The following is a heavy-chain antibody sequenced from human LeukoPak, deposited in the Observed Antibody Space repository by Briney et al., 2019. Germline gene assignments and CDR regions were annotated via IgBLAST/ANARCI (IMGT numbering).Heavy chain of an antibody. CDR3: ARGDIVVVVAGDFDY. V-gene: IGHV3-21*01. CDR2: ISSSSSYI. Sequence: PGGSLRLSCAASGFTFSSYSMNWVRQAPGKGLEWVSSISSSSSYIYYADSVKGRFTISRDNAKNSLYLQMNSLRAEDTAVYYCARGDIVVVVAGDFDYRGQGTL. CDR1: GFTFSSYS. J-gene: IGHJ4*02. D-gene: IGHD2-15*01.